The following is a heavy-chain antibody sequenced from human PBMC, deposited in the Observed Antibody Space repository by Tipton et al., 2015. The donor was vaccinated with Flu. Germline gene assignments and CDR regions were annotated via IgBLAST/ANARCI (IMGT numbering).Heavy chain of an antibody. D-gene: IGHD3-10*01. J-gene: IGHJ4*02. Sequence: SLRLSCAASGFTFSDYYMSWIRQAPGKGLEWVSYISSSGSTIYYADSVKGRFTISRDNAKNSLYLQMNSLRAEDTAVYYCASWSRRGSGSWNYWGQGTLVTVSS. V-gene: IGHV3-11*01. CDR2: ISSSGSTI. CDR3: ASWSRRGSGSWNY. CDR1: GFTFSDYY.